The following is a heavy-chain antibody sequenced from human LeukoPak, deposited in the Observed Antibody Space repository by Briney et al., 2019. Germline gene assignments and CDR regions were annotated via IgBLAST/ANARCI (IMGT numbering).Heavy chain of an antibody. D-gene: IGHD3-10*01. Sequence: SETLSLTCAVYGGSFSGYYWSRIRQPPGKGLEWIGEINHSGSTNYNPSLKSRVTISVDTSKNQLSLKLSSVTAADTAVYYCARSMVRGVIAYWGQGTLVTVSS. CDR1: GGSFSGYY. CDR2: INHSGST. CDR3: ARSMVRGVIAY. V-gene: IGHV4-34*01. J-gene: IGHJ4*02.